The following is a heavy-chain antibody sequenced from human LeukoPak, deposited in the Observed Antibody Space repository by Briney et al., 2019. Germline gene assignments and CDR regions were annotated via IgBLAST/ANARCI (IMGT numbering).Heavy chain of an antibody. CDR1: GGTFSSYA. J-gene: IGHJ6*03. D-gene: IGHD4-11*01. CDR3: ARCPSLVDGPVKTHYYYYYYMDV. Sequence: SVKVSYKASGGTFSSYAISWVRQAPGQGLELMGGIIPIFGTANYARKFQGRVTITADESTSTAYMELSSLRSEDTAVYYCARCPSLVDGPVKTHYYYYYYMDVWGKGTTVTVSS. V-gene: IGHV1-69*13. CDR2: IIPIFGTA.